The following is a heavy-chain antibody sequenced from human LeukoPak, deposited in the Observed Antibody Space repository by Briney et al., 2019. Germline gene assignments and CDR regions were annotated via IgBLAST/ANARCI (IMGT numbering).Heavy chain of an antibody. CDR3: AKSGYYGSSGYS. CDR2: ISYDGSNK. J-gene: IGHJ4*02. CDR1: GFTFSRYG. D-gene: IGHD3-22*01. Sequence: GGSLRLSCAASGFTFSRYGMHWVRQAPGKGLEWVAVISYDGSNKYCADSVKGRFTISRDNSKNTLYLQMNSLRAEDTAVYYCAKSGYYGSSGYSWGQGTLVTVSS. V-gene: IGHV3-30*18.